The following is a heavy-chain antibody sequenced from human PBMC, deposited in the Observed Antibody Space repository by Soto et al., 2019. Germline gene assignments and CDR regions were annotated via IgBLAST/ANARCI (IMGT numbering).Heavy chain of an antibody. CDR2: IYSGGST. Sequence: GGSLRLSCAASGFTVSSNYMSWVRQAPGKGLEWVSVIYSGGSTYYADSVKGRFTISRDNSKNTLYLQMNSLRAEDTAVYYCARDLYCSSTSCPDDYWGQGTLVTVSS. V-gene: IGHV3-66*01. CDR1: GFTVSSNY. J-gene: IGHJ4*02. D-gene: IGHD2-2*01. CDR3: ARDLYCSSTSCPDDY.